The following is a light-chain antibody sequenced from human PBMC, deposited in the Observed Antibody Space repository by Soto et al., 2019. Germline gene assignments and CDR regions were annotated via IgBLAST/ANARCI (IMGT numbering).Light chain of an antibody. Sequence: DIQMTQSPSSLSASVGDRVTITCQASQGIGTYLNWYQQKPGKAPKLLIYHTSNLQTGVPSSFSGRGSGTDFTFTISAFQPEDVATYFCQQYNSLPLTLGGGTKVEI. V-gene: IGKV1-33*01. CDR1: QGIGTY. CDR3: QQYNSLPLT. J-gene: IGKJ4*01. CDR2: HTS.